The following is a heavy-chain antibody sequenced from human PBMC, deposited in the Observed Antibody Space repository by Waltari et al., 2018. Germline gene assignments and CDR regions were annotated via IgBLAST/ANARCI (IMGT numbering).Heavy chain of an antibody. V-gene: IGHV4-34*01. J-gene: IGHJ4*02. CDR1: GGSFSGYS. CDR2: INHSGST. D-gene: IGHD2-15*01. CDR3: ARGGAKLSGGSSTVYYFDY. Sequence: QVQLQQWGAGLLKPSETLSLTCAVYGGSFSGYSWSWLRQPPGQGLEWIGEINHSGSTNYNPSLKSRVTISVDTSKNQFYLKLSSVTAADTAVYYCARGGAKLSGGSSTVYYFDYWGQGTLVTVSS.